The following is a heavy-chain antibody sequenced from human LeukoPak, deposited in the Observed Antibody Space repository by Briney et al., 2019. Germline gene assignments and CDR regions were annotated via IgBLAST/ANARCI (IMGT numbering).Heavy chain of an antibody. D-gene: IGHD2-15*01. Sequence: ASVKVSCKASGYTFTSYAMNWVRQAPGQGLEWMGIINPSGGSISYAQKFQGRVTMTRDMSTSTVYMELSSLRSEDTAVYYCAREPWGGSYVDYWGQGTLVTVSS. CDR1: GYTFTSYA. CDR2: INPSGGSI. J-gene: IGHJ4*02. V-gene: IGHV1-46*01. CDR3: AREPWGGSYVDY.